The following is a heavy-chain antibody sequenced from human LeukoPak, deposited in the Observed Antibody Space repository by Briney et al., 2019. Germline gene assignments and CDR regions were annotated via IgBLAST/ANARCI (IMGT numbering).Heavy chain of an antibody. CDR3: AKGIQASYKNGLDV. Sequence: PGGALRLSCAPSGFTLRDYAMHWVRQAPGKGLEWGADICYEGSNEKYADSVKGRFIISRDNSKNALYFQMNSLRAEDTGVYYCAKGIQASYKNGLDVWGQGTRVTVSS. J-gene: IGHJ3*01. D-gene: IGHD2-8*01. CDR2: ICYEGSNE. CDR1: GFTLRDYA. V-gene: IGHV3-33*06.